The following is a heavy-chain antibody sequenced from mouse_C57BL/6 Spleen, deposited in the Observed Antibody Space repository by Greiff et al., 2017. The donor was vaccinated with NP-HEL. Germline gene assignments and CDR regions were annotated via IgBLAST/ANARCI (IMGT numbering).Heavy chain of an antibody. V-gene: IGHV14-2*01. J-gene: IGHJ4*01. CDR2: IDPADGDT. CDR3: ARRRLGRYYFAMDY. CDR1: GFNIKDYY. D-gene: IGHD3-2*02. Sequence: EVKLQQSGAELVKPGASVKLSCTASGFNIKDYYMHWVKQRTEQGLEWIGRIDPADGDTKYAPKFQGKATITVDTSSNTAYLQLSSLTSEDTAVYYCARRRLGRYYFAMDYRGKGASVTAAS.